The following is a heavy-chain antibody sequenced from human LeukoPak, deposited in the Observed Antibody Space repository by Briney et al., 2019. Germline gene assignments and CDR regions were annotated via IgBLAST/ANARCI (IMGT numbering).Heavy chain of an antibody. J-gene: IGHJ6*03. D-gene: IGHD1-1*01. CDR3: ARDANAAGNYYMVV. CDR2: ISGSGTNT. CDR1: GFTFPNYW. Sequence: GGSLRLSCAASGFTFPNYWMSWVRQAPGKGLEWVSTISGSGTNTYYADSLKGRFAISRDDSKNTVFLQMNSLRADDTALYYCARDANAAGNYYMVVWGKGTMVTVSS. V-gene: IGHV3-23*01.